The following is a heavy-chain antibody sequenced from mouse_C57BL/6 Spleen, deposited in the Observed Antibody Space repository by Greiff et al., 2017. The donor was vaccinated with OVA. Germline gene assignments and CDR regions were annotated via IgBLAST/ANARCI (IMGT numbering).Heavy chain of an antibody. CDR1: GFNIKNTY. J-gene: IGHJ2*01. CDR3: ARGDYGSSYSY. D-gene: IGHD1-1*01. V-gene: IGHV14-3*01. Sequence: VHVKQSVAELVRPGASVKLSCTASGFNIKNTYMLWVKQRPEQGLEWIGRIDPANGNTKYAPKFQGKATITADTSSNTAYLQLSSLTSEDTAIYYCARGDYGSSYSYWGQGTTLTVSS. CDR2: IDPANGNT.